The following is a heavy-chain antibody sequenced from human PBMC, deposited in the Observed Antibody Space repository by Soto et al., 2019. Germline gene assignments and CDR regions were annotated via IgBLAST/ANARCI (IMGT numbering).Heavy chain of an antibody. CDR3: ARYSSGRYSGAFHI. CDR2: IWYDGSNK. V-gene: IGHV3-33*01. D-gene: IGHD6-19*01. J-gene: IGHJ3*02. Sequence: QVQLVESGGGVVQPGRSLRLSCAASGFTFSSYGMHWVRQAPGKGLEWVAVIWYDGSNKYYADSVKGRFTISRDNYKNVLYLQMNSQRGEDTGVYYCARYSSGRYSGAFHIWGQGKIVTVSS. CDR1: GFTFSSYG.